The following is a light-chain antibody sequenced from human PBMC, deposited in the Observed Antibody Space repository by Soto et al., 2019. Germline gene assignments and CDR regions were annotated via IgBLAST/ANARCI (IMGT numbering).Light chain of an antibody. Sequence: QSALAQPASVSGSPGQSITISCTGTSSDVGSYNSVSWYQQYPGKAPTLMIHDVSNRPSGVSNRFSGSKSGNTASLTISGLKAEDEAVYYCSSFTSSSSYVFGSGTKLTVL. V-gene: IGLV2-14*03. CDR3: SSFTSSSSYV. J-gene: IGLJ1*01. CDR2: DVS. CDR1: SSDVGSYNS.